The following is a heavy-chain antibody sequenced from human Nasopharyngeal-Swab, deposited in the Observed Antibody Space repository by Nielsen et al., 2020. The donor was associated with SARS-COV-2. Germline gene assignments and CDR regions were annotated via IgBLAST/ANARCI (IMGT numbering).Heavy chain of an antibody. V-gene: IGHV3-74*01. CDR1: GVIFSKYW. Sequence: GGSPRLSCVASGVIFSKYWMHWVRQAPGKGLVWVSRVNQDGSRTDYADSVRGRFTISRDNAKNTLYLQMNSLRVEDTAVYYCVKHQGSSSDQWGQGTLVTVSS. CDR2: VNQDGSRT. CDR3: VKHQGSSSDQ. J-gene: IGHJ4*02.